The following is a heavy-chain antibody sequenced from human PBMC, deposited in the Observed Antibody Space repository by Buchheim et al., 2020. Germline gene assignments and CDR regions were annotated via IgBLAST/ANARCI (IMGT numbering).Heavy chain of an antibody. Sequence: EVQLVESGGGLVQPGGSLRLSCAASGFTFSSYEMNWVRQAPGKGLEWVSYISSSGSTIYYADSVKGRFTISRDNAKNSLYLQMNSLRAEDTAVYYCARESITMIVVAEGGPDYWGQGTL. D-gene: IGHD3-22*01. V-gene: IGHV3-48*03. CDR1: GFTFSSYE. CDR3: ARESITMIVVAEGGPDY. CDR2: ISSSGSTI. J-gene: IGHJ4*02.